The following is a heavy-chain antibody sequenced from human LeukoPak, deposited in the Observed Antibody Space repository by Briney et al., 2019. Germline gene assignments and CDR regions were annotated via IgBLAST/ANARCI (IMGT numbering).Heavy chain of an antibody. CDR2: INCNSGGT. J-gene: IGHJ4*02. CDR1: GYTFTDYY. V-gene: IGHV1-2*02. Sequence: ASVKVSCKASGYTFTDYYMHWVRQAPGRGLEWMGWINCNSGGTKYAQKFQGRVTMTRDTSISTAYMELSGLRSDDTAVYYCAGANWAAGVTFDNWGQGTLVTVSS. D-gene: IGHD7-27*01. CDR3: AGANWAAGVTFDN.